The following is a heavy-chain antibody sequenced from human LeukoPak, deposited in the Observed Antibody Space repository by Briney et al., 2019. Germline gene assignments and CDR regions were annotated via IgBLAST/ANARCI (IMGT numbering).Heavy chain of an antibody. V-gene: IGHV4-59*08. Sequence: PSETLSLTCAVYGGSFSGYYWSWIRQPPGKGLEWIGYISYSGSTNYNPSLQSRVTISVDTSKNQFSLKLSSVTAADTAVYYCARRREGGSGSYLDWFDPWGQGTLVTVSS. CDR3: ARRREGGSGSYLDWFDP. J-gene: IGHJ5*02. CDR1: GGSFSGYY. CDR2: ISYSGST. D-gene: IGHD3-10*01.